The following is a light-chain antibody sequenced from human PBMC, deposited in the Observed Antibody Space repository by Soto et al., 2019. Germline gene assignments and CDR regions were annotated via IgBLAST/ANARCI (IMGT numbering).Light chain of an antibody. CDR3: QQYMSSVT. CDR2: GAS. V-gene: IGKV3-20*01. CDR1: QSVDTTF. Sequence: EIVLTQSPGSLSLSPGQRATLSCRASQSVDTTFFSCSQNKPGQAPRLLIYGASKRATGIPDRFSGSVSGTDFTLIISRLEPEDFAVYYCQQYMSSVTFGQVTKVYIK. J-gene: IGKJ1*01.